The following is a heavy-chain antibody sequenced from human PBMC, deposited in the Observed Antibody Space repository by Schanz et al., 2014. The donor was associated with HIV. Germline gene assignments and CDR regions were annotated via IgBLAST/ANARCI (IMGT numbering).Heavy chain of an antibody. CDR2: ISYDGSNK. D-gene: IGHD3-16*01. J-gene: IGHJ6*02. V-gene: IGHV3-30*03. CDR3: ARVANWDYYGMDV. Sequence: QVQLVESGGGVVQPGRSLRLSCAASGFTFRSYGMHWVRQAPGKGLEGAAVISYDGSNKYYADSVKGRFTISRDNSKNTLYLQMNSLRAEDTAVYYCARVANWDYYGMDVWGRGTTVTVSS. CDR1: GFTFRSYG.